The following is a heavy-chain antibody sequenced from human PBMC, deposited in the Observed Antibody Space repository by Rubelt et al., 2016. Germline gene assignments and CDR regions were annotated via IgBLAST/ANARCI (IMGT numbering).Heavy chain of an antibody. V-gene: IGHV4-59*12. CDR2: IYYTGST. J-gene: IGHJ4*02. D-gene: IGHD3-10*01. Sequence: QVQLQESGPGLVKPSETLSLTCTVSGGSISSYYWSWIRQPPGKGLEWIGYIYYTGSTNYNTSLKSRVAISVDTSKNQFSLKWNSVTAADTAVYYCASLIAGSGGYDEVWGQGTLVTVSS. CDR3: ASLIAGSGGYDEV. CDR1: GGSISSYY.